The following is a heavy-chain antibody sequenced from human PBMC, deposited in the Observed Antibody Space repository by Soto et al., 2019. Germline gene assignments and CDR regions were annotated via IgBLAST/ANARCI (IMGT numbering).Heavy chain of an antibody. CDR3: AKGRGGSGSLTPRVDF. D-gene: IGHD3-10*01. CDR1: GFTFNNYA. CDR2: ISGGGDTT. J-gene: IGHJ4*02. Sequence: EVQLLESGGGLVQPGGSLRLSCAASGFTFNNYAMTWVRPAPGKGLEWVSAISGGGDTTSYADSVQGRFTVSRDGSKNTRYLQMSSLRAEDTALYYCAKGRGGSGSLTPRVDFWGQGTLVTVSS. V-gene: IGHV3-23*01.